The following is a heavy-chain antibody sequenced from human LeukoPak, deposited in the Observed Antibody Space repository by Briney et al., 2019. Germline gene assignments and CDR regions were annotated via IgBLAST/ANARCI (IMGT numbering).Heavy chain of an antibody. D-gene: IGHD5-12*01. CDR3: AKKVRGPSHPLDF. J-gene: IGHJ4*02. V-gene: IGHV1-2*02. CDR2: INPEKRDT. Sequence: ASVKVSCKASGYTITGYAIHWVRQAPGQGLEWMGWINPEKRDTGYAHKFQGRVTMTSDTSISTAYMELSSLRSDDTAVYYCAKKVRGPSHPLDFWGQGTLVTVSS. CDR1: GYTITGYA.